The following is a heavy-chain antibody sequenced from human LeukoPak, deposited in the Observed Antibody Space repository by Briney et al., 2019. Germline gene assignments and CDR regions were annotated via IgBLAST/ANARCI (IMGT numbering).Heavy chain of an antibody. CDR3: ASPLVGATTNAFDI. CDR2: IIPILGVA. V-gene: IGHV1-69*04. CDR1: GGTFSSYA. Sequence: SVKVSCKASGGTFSSYAISWVRQAPGQGLEWMGRIIPILGVANYAQKFQGRVTITADKSTSTAYMELSSLRSEDTAVYYCASPLVGATTNAFDIWGQGTMVTVSS. J-gene: IGHJ3*02. D-gene: IGHD1-26*01.